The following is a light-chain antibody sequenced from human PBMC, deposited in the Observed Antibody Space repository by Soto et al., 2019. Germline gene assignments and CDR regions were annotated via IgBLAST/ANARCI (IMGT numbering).Light chain of an antibody. Sequence: EIVMTQSPATLSVSPGDRATLSCRASQSVSSNLAGSQPKPGQAPRLLIYGASTRATGIPARFSGSGSGTEFTLTNSRLQSEDFAVYYCQQYNNGPPYTFGQGTKLEIK. V-gene: IGKV3-15*01. CDR2: GAS. J-gene: IGKJ2*01. CDR3: QQYNNGPPYT. CDR1: QSVSSN.